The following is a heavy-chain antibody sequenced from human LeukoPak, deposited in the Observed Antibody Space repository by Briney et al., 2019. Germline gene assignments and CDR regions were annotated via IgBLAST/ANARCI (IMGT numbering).Heavy chain of an antibody. D-gene: IGHD3-22*01. CDR2: IYHSGST. CDR3: AREVYYDSSGYYPLDY. CDR1: GYSISSGYY. Sequence: SETLSLTCTVSGYSISSGYYWGWIRQPPGKGLEWIGSIYHSGSTYYNPSLKSRVTISVDTSKNQFSLKLSSVTAADTAVYYCAREVYYDSSGYYPLDYWGQGTLVTVSS. V-gene: IGHV4-38-2*02. J-gene: IGHJ4*02.